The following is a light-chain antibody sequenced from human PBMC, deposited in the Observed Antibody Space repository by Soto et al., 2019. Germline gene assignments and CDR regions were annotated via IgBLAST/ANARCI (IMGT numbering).Light chain of an antibody. CDR3: SSYAGSSWV. Sequence: QSVLTQPPSASGSPGQSVTISCTGTSSDLGAYNYVSWYQQHPGKAPKLMIYDVSKRPSGVPYRFSGSKSGNAASLTVSGLQGEDEADYYCSSYAGSSWVFGGGTKVTVL. CDR2: DVS. V-gene: IGLV2-8*01. J-gene: IGLJ3*02. CDR1: SSDLGAYNY.